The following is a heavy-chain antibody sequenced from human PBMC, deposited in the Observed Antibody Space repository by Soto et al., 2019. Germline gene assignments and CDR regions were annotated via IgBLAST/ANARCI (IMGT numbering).Heavy chain of an antibody. CDR1: GFTFSSYA. V-gene: IGHV3-64D*08. Sequence: GGSLRLSCSASGFTFSSYAMHWVRQAPGKGLEYVSAISSNGGSTYYADSVKGRFTISRDNSKNTLYLQMSSLRAEDTAVYYCVKDREGYCSSTSCYPLGYWGQGTLVTVSS. D-gene: IGHD2-2*01. CDR2: ISSNGGST. CDR3: VKDREGYCSSTSCYPLGY. J-gene: IGHJ4*02.